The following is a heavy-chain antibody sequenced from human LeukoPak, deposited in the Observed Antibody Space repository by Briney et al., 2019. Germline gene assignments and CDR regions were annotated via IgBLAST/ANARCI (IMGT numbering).Heavy chain of an antibody. J-gene: IGHJ4*02. D-gene: IGHD3-22*01. CDR3: ARDSGFWLY. V-gene: IGHV4-39*07. CDR1: GDSTTSGSFY. CDR2: IYSTGTT. Sequence: SETLSLTCIVSGDSTTSGSFYWGWIRQTPGKGLEWIGNIYSTGTTSFNPSLKSRITMSVDTSKNQLSLSLTSVTAADTAVYFCARDSGFWLYWGQGTLVTVST.